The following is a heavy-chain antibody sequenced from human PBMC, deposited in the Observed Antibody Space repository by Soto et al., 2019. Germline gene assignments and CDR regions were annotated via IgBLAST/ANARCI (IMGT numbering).Heavy chain of an antibody. J-gene: IGHJ6*03. V-gene: IGHV3-30*18. D-gene: IGHD5-18*01. CDR1: GFTFSSYG. CDR3: AKGRGYSIAHGYYYMDV. Sequence: GGSLRLSCAASGFTFSSYGMHWVHQAPGKGLEWVAVISFDGRTEYYADSMKGRFTISRDNSKSTLYLHMNSLRGDDTAVFYCAKGRGYSIAHGYYYMDVWGKGTTVTVSS. CDR2: ISFDGRTE.